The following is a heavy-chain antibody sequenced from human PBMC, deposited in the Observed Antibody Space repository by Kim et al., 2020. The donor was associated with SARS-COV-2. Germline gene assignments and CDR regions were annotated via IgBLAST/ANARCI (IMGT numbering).Heavy chain of an antibody. V-gene: IGHV1-69*13. Sequence: SVMVSCKASGGTFSSYAISWVRQAPGQVLEWMGGIIPIFGTANYAQKFQGRVTITADESTSTAYMELSSLRSEDTAVYYCARGGGWRYSSSWHNDYWYFDLWGRGTLVTVSS. CDR1: GGTFSSYA. CDR2: IIPIFGTA. D-gene: IGHD6-13*01. J-gene: IGHJ2*01. CDR3: ARGGGWRYSSSWHNDYWYFDL.